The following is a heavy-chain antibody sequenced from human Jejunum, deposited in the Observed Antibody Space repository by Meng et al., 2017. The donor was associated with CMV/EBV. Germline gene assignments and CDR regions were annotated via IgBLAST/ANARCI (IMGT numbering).Heavy chain of an antibody. V-gene: IGHV4-31*03. J-gene: IGHJ4*02. CDR3: ARGLDQYKTGH. Sequence: QVQLQESGPGLVRPSQTLSLTCSVSGASVSGGVYCWTWIRQVPGKGLEWIGCIHPSASTHYNPSLTSRISISVDTSNDQFSLKLHSVTAADTAVYFCARGLDQYKTGHWGQGTLVTVSS. D-gene: IGHD1/OR15-1a*01. CDR2: IHPSAST. CDR1: GASVSGGVYC.